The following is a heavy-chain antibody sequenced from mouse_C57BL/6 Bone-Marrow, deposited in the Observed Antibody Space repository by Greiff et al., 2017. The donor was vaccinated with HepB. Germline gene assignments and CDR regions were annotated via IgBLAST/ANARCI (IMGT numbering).Heavy chain of an antibody. V-gene: IGHV6-6*01. CDR3: TRRYYGTDY. Sequence: EVKVEESGGGLVQPGGSMKLSCAASGFTFSDAWMDWVRQSPEKGLEWVAEISNKANNHATYYAESVKGRFTISNDESKSSVYMQMNSVRAEDTCIYYCTRRYYGTDYWGQGTTLTVSS. CDR1: GFTFSDAW. D-gene: IGHD1-1*01. J-gene: IGHJ2*01. CDR2: ISNKANNHAT.